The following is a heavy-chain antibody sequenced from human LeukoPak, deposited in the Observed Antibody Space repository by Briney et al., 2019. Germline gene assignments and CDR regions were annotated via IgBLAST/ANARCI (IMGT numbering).Heavy chain of an antibody. CDR1: GFTFSSYA. CDR2: ISGSGGST. J-gene: IGHJ4*02. Sequence: GGSLRLSCAASGFTFSSYAMSWVRQAPGKGLEWVSTISGSGGSTYYADSVKGRFTISRDNSKNTLYLQMNSLRAEDTAVYYCAKGGYDFLTAIGYWGQGTLVTVSS. D-gene: IGHD3-9*01. V-gene: IGHV3-23*01. CDR3: AKGGYDFLTAIGY.